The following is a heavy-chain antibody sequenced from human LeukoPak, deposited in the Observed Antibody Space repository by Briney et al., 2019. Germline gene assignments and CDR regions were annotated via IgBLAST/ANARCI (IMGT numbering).Heavy chain of an antibody. CDR3: ARSNYYDSRRNWFDP. D-gene: IGHD3-22*01. V-gene: IGHV1-18*01. Sequence: GASVKVSCKASGYTFTSYGISWVRQAPGQGLEWMGWISAYNGNTNYAQKLQGRVTMTTDTSTSTAYMGLRSLRSDDTAVYYCARSNYYDSRRNWFDPWGQGTLVTVSS. CDR2: ISAYNGNT. CDR1: GYTFTSYG. J-gene: IGHJ5*02.